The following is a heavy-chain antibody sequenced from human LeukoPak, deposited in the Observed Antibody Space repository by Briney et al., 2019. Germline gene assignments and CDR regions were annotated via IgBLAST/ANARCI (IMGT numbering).Heavy chain of an antibody. CDR3: ARHKYYYDSSGLKGAFDI. CDR2: IYYSGST. Sequence: SETLSLTCTVSGGSISSYYWSWIRQPAGKGLEWIGYIYYSGSTNYNPSLKSRVTISVDTSKNQFSLKLSSVTAADTAVYYCARHKYYYDSSGLKGAFDIWGQGTMVTVSS. D-gene: IGHD3-22*01. J-gene: IGHJ3*02. V-gene: IGHV4-59*08. CDR1: GGSISSYY.